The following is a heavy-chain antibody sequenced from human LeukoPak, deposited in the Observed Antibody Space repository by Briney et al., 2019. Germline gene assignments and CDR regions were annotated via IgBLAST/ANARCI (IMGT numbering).Heavy chain of an antibody. CDR1: GGSISSGGYY. CDR2: IYYSGST. CDR3: ARDEGLRSPSYYYGMDV. V-gene: IGHV4-31*03. Sequence: SETLSLTCTVSGGSISSGGYYWSWIRQHPGKGLEWVGYIYYSGSTYYNPSLKSRVTIPVDTSKNQFSLKLSSVTAADTAVYYCARDEGLRSPSYYYGMDVWGQGTTVTVSS. J-gene: IGHJ6*02. D-gene: IGHD3-3*01.